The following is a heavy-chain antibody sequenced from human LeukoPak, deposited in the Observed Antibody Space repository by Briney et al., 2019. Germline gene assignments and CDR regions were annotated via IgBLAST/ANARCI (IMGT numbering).Heavy chain of an antibody. J-gene: IGHJ4*02. D-gene: IGHD1-26*01. Sequence: NPSETLSLTCTVSGDSMSRYYWNWSRQPPGKGLEWIGYMSYSGSTNYNPSLNSRVTISLDKSKNQVSLTLSSVTAADTAIYYYASLTGGVGARRFDYWGQGTLVTVSS. CDR2: MSYSGST. CDR3: ASLTGGVGARRFDY. CDR1: GDSMSRYY. V-gene: IGHV4-59*08.